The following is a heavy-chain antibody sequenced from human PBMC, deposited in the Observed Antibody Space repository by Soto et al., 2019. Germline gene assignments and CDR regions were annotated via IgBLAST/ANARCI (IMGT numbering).Heavy chain of an antibody. V-gene: IGHV1-69*01. CDR1: GGTFSSYA. Sequence: QVQLVQSGAXVKKPGSSVKVSCKASGGTFSSYAISWVRQAPGQGLEWMGGIIPIFGTANYAXXXXXXXXXXXXXXXXXXXXXXXXXXXXXXAVYYCXXSVXSXGYXYYWGQGXLVTV. J-gene: IGHJ4*02. CDR2: IIPIFGTA. CDR3: XXSVXSXGYXYY. D-gene: IGHD3-22*01.